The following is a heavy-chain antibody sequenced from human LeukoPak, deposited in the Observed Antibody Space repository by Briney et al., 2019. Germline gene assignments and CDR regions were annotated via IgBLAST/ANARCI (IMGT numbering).Heavy chain of an antibody. Sequence: GGSLRLSCAASGFTFSSYGMHWVRQAPGKGLEWVAFIRNDGSNKYYADSVKGRFTISRDNSKNTLYLQMNSLRAEDTAVYYCAREPWSIAYCSSTNCGLNSWGQGTPVTVSS. CDR1: GFTFSSYG. V-gene: IGHV3-30*02. D-gene: IGHD2-2*01. J-gene: IGHJ4*02. CDR3: AREPWSIAYCSSTNCGLNS. CDR2: IRNDGSNK.